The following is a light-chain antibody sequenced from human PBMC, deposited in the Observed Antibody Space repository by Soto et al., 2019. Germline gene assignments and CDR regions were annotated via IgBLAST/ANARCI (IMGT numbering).Light chain of an antibody. CDR3: HQSLSSPYS. J-gene: IGKJ2*03. CDR2: AAS. Sequence: IQMTQSPSSLSASVGDRVTITCRASQDIANFLHWYQHKPGKAPRLLIYAASNLQRGVPSRFSGRGSGTDFTLNINSLEPEDFASYYCHQSLSSPYSFGPGTKVEIK. V-gene: IGKV1-39*01. CDR1: QDIANF.